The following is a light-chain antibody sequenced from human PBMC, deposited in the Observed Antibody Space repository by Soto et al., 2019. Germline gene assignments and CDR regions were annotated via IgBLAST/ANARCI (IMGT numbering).Light chain of an antibody. J-gene: IGKJ5*01. CDR3: QQSYMDPIT. CDR1: QSISSY. Sequence: DIHMTQSPSSLSASVGDRVTITCRASQSISSYLNWYQQKPGKAPKLLIYAASSLQSGVPSRFSGSGSGTDFTLSISSVQPEDFATYFCQQSYMDPITFGQGTRLEIK. V-gene: IGKV1-39*01. CDR2: AAS.